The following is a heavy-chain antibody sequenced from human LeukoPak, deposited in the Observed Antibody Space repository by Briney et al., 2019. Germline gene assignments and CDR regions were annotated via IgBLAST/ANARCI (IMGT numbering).Heavy chain of an antibody. CDR3: ARDGIQSPNYYDSSGYHHDAFDI. J-gene: IGHJ3*02. D-gene: IGHD3-22*01. V-gene: IGHV1-69*13. Sequence: SVKVSCKASGGTFSSYAISWVRQAPGQGLEWMGGIIPIFGTANYAQKFQGRVTITADESTSTAYMELSSLRSEDTAVYYCARDGIQSPNYYDSSGYHHDAFDIWGQGTMVTVSS. CDR1: GGTFSSYA. CDR2: IIPIFGTA.